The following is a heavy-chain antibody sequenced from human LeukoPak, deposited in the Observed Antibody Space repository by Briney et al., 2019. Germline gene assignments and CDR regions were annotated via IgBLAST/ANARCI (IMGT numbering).Heavy chain of an antibody. V-gene: IGHV1-69*05. D-gene: IGHD6-19*01. CDR3: ARDLYSSGWTDAFDI. CDR1: GDTFSSYA. J-gene: IGHJ3*02. Sequence: GASVKVSCKASGDTFSSYAISWVRQAPGQGLEWMGGIIPIFGTANYAQKFQGRVTITTDESTSTAYMELSSLRSEDTAVYYCARDLYSSGWTDAFDIWGQGTMVTVSS. CDR2: IIPIFGTA.